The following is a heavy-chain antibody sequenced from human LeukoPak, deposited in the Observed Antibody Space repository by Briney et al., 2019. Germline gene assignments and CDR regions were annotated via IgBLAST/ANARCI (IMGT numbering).Heavy chain of an antibody. Sequence: GGSLRLSCAASGFIFPNAWVHWVRQAPGKGLEWVGRIKNKNSGRTTNYIAPVKGRFTISRDDSRNTLYLEMDSLKTEDTAVYYCARDLNWDSHWGQGTLVTVSS. CDR1: GFIFPNAW. J-gene: IGHJ4*02. CDR3: ARDLNWDSH. D-gene: IGHD1-26*01. CDR2: IKNKNSGRTT. V-gene: IGHV3-15*01.